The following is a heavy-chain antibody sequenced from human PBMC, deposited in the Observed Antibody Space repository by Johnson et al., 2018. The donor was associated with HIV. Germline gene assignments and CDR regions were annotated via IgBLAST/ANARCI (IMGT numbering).Heavy chain of an antibody. CDR1: GFTLTTYA. CDR3: AKDPRYKYGGAFDI. J-gene: IGHJ3*02. CDR2: ISSDGNNK. V-gene: IGHV3-30*18. Sequence: QMQLVESGGDMVQPGRSLRLSCAASGFTLTTYAMHWVRQAPGKGLEWVAVISSDGNNKYYADSVKGRFTISRDNSMNTLYLQMNSLTIDDTAVYYCAKDPRYKYGGAFDIWGQGTMVTVSS. D-gene: IGHD3-16*01.